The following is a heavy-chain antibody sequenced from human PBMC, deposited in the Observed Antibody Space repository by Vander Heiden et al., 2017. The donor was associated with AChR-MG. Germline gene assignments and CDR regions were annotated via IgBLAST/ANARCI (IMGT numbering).Heavy chain of an antibody. Sequence: QVHLVQSGAEVKKPGSSVKVSCKASGGDFTRYGFSWVRQAPGQGLEWMGRIVPIAGIEDYAQKFQGRVTITADTSTSTAYMELTGLTSEDTAMYYCAGDLATRPIKSPDDDSWGQGTLVTVSS. CDR2: IVPIAGIE. J-gene: IGHJ4*02. D-gene: IGHD6-6*01. CDR3: AGDLATRPIKSPDDDS. CDR1: GGDFTRYG. V-gene: IGHV1-69*04.